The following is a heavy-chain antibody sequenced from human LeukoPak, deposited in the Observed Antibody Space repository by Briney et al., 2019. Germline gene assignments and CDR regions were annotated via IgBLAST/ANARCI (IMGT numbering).Heavy chain of an antibody. CDR1: GYTFTSYG. D-gene: IGHD1-26*01. J-gene: IGHJ4*02. Sequence: ASVKVSCKASGYTFTSYGISWVRQAPGQGLEWMGWISAYNGNTNYAQKLRGRVTMTTDTSTSTAYMELRSLRSDDTVVYYCARGVDSGSYYVMDYWGQGTLVTVSS. V-gene: IGHV1-18*01. CDR2: ISAYNGNT. CDR3: ARGVDSGSYYVMDY.